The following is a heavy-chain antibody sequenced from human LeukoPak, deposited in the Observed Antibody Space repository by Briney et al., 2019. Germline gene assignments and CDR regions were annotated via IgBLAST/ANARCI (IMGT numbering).Heavy chain of an antibody. Sequence: PGRSLRLSCAASGFTFSSYAMSWVRQAPGKGLEWVSSITANGGGTYYADSVKGRFSISRDNSRNTLYLQVTSLRAEDTAVYYCAKLTSDTMVRGVTTDYWGQGTLVTVSS. V-gene: IGHV3-23*01. CDR3: AKLTSDTMVRGVTTDY. J-gene: IGHJ4*02. CDR1: GFTFSSYA. CDR2: ITANGGGT. D-gene: IGHD3-10*01.